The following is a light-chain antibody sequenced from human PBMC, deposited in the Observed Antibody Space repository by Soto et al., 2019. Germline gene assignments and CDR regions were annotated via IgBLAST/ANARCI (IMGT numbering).Light chain of an antibody. Sequence: PGERATLACRASQSVSNFLAWYQHKPGQAPRLLIYDASIRAAGVPARFSGSGSGTDFSLTISSLEPEDFAIYYCQQRSIWPPWTFGQGTKVDIK. CDR3: QQRSIWPPWT. CDR2: DAS. J-gene: IGKJ1*01. V-gene: IGKV3-11*01. CDR1: QSVSNF.